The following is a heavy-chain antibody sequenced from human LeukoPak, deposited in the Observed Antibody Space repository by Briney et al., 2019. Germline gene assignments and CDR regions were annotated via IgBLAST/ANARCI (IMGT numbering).Heavy chain of an antibody. Sequence: GASVKVSCKASGGTFSSYAISWVRQAPGQGLEWMGRIIPILGIANYAQKFQGRVTITADKSTSTAYMELSSLRSEDPAVYYCARERSSSWYGYGMDVWGQGTTVTVSS. CDR3: ARERSSSWYGYGMDV. V-gene: IGHV1-69*04. J-gene: IGHJ6*02. CDR2: IIPILGIA. CDR1: GGTFSSYA. D-gene: IGHD6-13*01.